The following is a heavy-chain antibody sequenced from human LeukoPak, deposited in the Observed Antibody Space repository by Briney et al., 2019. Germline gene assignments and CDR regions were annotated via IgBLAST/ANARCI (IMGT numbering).Heavy chain of an antibody. CDR2: ISAYNGNT. J-gene: IGHJ4*02. CDR1: GYTFTSYG. D-gene: IGHD3-10*01. V-gene: IGHV1-18*01. Sequence: ASVKVSFKASGYTFTSYGISWVRQAPGQGLEWMGWISAYNGNTNYAQKLQGRVTMTTDTSTSTAYMELRSLRSDDTAVYYCARDRGSGSYPLNYFDYWGQGTLVTVSS. CDR3: ARDRGSGSYPLNYFDY.